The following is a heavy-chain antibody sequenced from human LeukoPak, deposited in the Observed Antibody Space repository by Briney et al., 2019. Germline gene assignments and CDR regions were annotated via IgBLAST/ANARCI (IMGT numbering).Heavy chain of an antibody. CDR2: SDYTGTT. CDR1: GGSISSSKW. D-gene: IGHD6-19*01. Sequence: SETLSLTCAVSGGSISSSKWWSWVRQPPGKGLEWIGSSDYTGTTYYNPSLRSRVTISVDTSKNQFSLKLRSATAADTAVYYCVRSASGAGMAWGQGILVTVSS. J-gene: IGHJ5*02. V-gene: IGHV4-39*01. CDR3: VRSASGAGMA.